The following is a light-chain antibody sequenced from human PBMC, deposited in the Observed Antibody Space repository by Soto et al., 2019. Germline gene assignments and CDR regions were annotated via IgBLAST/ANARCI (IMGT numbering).Light chain of an antibody. CDR2: AAS. CDR3: RQHKSAGIT. CDR1: QGIRID. J-gene: IGKJ5*01. V-gene: IGKV1-17*01. Sequence: DIQMTQSPSSLSASVGDRVTITCRASQGIRIDLGWYQQKPGKAPKRLISAASSLQSGVPSRISGSGSGTEFTLTISSLQPEDFATYYCRQHKSAGITFAQGTRLESK.